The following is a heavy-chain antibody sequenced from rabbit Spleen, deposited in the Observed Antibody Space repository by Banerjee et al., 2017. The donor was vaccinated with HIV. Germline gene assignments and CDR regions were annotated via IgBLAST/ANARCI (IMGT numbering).Heavy chain of an antibody. CDR2: IYGASSGST. J-gene: IGHJ4*01. V-gene: IGHV1S40*01. D-gene: IGHD5-1*01. CDR3: ARAGEGGDGYLNL. CDR1: GFSFTSSYY. Sequence: EESGGDLVKPGASLTLTCTASGFSFTSSYYMCWVRQAPGKGLECIACIYGASSGSTYYASWAKGRFTISKTSSTTVTLQMTSLTAADTATYFCARAGEGGDGYLNLWGPGTLVTVS.